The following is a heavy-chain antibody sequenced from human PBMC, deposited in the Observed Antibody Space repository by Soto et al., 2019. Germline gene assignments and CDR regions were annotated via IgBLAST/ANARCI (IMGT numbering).Heavy chain of an antibody. CDR3: TTDPPSYCGTGTCLDY. CDR1: GFTFNNAW. J-gene: IGHJ4*02. V-gene: IGHV3-15*01. Sequence: GGSLRLSCAASGFTFNNAWMSWVRQAPGKGLEWVGRIRTKTDGGTTDYAAPVKGRFTISRDDSKNTLYLQMNSLKTEDTAVYFCTTDPPSYCGTGTCLDYWGRGTLVTVSS. D-gene: IGHD2-8*02. CDR2: IRTKTDGGTT.